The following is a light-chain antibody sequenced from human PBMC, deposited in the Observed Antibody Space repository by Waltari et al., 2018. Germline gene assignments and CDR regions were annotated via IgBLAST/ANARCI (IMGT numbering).Light chain of an antibody. J-gene: IGLJ3*02. CDR3: TTWDDSLNGRV. Sequence: QSVLTQPPSASGTPGQRVTISCSGSSSNIGSNTVNWYQQLPGTAPKLLIYNINQRPSGVPDRFSGSKSDTSASLAISGLQSEDEADYYCTTWDDSLNGRVFGGGTKLTVL. CDR1: SSNIGSNT. CDR2: NIN. V-gene: IGLV1-44*01.